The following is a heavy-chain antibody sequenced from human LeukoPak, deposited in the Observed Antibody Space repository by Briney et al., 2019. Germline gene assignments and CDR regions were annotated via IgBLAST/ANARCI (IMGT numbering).Heavy chain of an antibody. CDR1: GGSISSGSYY. CDR2: IYTSGST. J-gene: IGHJ4*02. CDR3: ARGIAAAGTHLDY. Sequence: PSETLSLTWTVSGGSISSGSYYWSWIRQPAGKGLEWIGRIYTSGSTNYNPSLKSRVTTSVDTSKNQFSLKLSSVTAADTAVYYCARGIAAAGTHLDYWGQGTLVTVSS. V-gene: IGHV4-61*02. D-gene: IGHD6-13*01.